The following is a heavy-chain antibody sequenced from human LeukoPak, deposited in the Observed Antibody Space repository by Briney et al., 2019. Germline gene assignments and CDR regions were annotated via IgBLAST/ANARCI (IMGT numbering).Heavy chain of an antibody. CDR1: GFTFSSYA. CDR3: AKVDGAYSSSWSGDY. CDR2: ISGIGVRT. D-gene: IGHD6-13*01. V-gene: IGHV3-23*01. Sequence: PGGSLRLSCAASGFTFSSYAMSWVRQAPGKGLEWVSAISGIGVRTYYADSVKGRFTIPRAHSKNTLYLQMQSLRAEDTAVYYCAKVDGAYSSSWSGDYWGQGTLVTVSS. J-gene: IGHJ4*02.